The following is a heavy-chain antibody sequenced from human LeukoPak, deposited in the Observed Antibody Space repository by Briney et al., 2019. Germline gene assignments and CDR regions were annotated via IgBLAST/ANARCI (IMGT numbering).Heavy chain of an antibody. CDR3: ARTYYYGSGSYSRRPNWFDP. CDR2: IIPIFGTA. V-gene: IGHV1-69*13. CDR1: GGTFSSYA. Sequence: SVKVSCKASGGTFSSYAISWVRQAPGQGLEWMGGIIPIFGTANYAQKFQGRVTITADESTSTAYMELSSMRSEDTAVYYCARTYYYGSGSYSRRPNWFDPWGQGTLVTVSS. J-gene: IGHJ5*02. D-gene: IGHD3-10*01.